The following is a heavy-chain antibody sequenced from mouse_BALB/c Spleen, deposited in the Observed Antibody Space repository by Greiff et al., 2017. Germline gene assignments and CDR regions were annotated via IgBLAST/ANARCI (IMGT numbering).Heavy chain of an antibody. J-gene: IGHJ2*01. CDR2: IYPGDGDT. D-gene: IGHD1-1*01. V-gene: IGHV1-80*01. Sequence: VQLQQSGAELVRPGSSVKISCKASGYAFSSYWMNWVKQRPGQGLEWIGQIYPGDGDTNYNGKFKGKATLTADKSSSTAYMQLSSLTSEDSAVYFCARWTVVAYYFDYWGQGTTLTVSS. CDR1: GYAFSSYW. CDR3: ARWTVVAYYFDY.